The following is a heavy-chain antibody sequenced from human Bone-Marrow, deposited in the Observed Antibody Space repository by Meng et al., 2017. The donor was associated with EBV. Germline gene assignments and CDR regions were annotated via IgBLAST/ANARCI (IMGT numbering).Heavy chain of an antibody. J-gene: IGHJ4*02. CDR3: ARRRIVATIAHFDY. D-gene: IGHD6-13*01. V-gene: IGHV5-51*01. CDR1: GYSLTSNW. Sequence: VQLVQSGAEVKKPGESLKLSGKLSGYSLTSNWIAWVRQTPGKGLEWMGIINPGDSDTRYSPSFQGQVIISADKSISTVYLQWSSLKASDTAIYYCARRRIVATIAHFDYWGQGTLVTVSS. CDR2: INPGDSDT.